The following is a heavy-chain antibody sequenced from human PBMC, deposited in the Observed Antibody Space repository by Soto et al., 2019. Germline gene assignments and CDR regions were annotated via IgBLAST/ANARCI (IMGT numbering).Heavy chain of an antibody. V-gene: IGHV4-39*01. Sequence: LQLQESGPGLVKPSQTLSLTCTVSGDSITATGYYWGWIRQPPGKGLEWIASIHHSGPTSTNPSLTSRVTISIATFRSQFSLRLRYVTATGTAVYYCAGRRAARPFDSWGQGTLVTVSS. J-gene: IGHJ4*02. CDR3: AGRRAARPFDS. CDR1: GDSITATGYY. CDR2: IHHSGPT. D-gene: IGHD6-6*01.